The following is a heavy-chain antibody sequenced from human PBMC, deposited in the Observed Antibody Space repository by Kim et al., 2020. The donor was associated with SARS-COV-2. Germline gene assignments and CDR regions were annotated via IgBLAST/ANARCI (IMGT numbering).Heavy chain of an antibody. J-gene: IGHJ3*02. CDR2: ISSSGGST. Sequence: GGSLRLSCAASGFTFSSSAMSWVRQAPGKGLEWVSAISSSGGSTYYADSVKGRVTISRDNSKNTLYLQMNSLRAEDTAVYYCAKNYPQITMIGDAFDIWGQGTMVTVSS. V-gene: IGHV3-23*01. CDR3: AKNYPQITMIGDAFDI. D-gene: IGHD3-22*01. CDR1: GFTFSSSA.